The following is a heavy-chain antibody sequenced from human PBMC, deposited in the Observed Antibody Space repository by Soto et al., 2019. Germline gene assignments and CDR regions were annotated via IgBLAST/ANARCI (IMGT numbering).Heavy chain of an antibody. J-gene: IGHJ5*02. CDR2: IIPIFGTA. V-gene: IGHV1-69*13. CDR3: AREAGSSSWNDHTNWFAP. D-gene: IGHD6-13*01. CDR1: GGTFSSYA. Sequence: GASVKVSCKASGGTFSSYAISWVRRAPGQGXEWMGGIIPIFGTANYAQKFQGRVTITADESTSTAYMELSSLRSEDTAVYYCAREAGSSSWNDHTNWFAPRGQGSLVTVSS.